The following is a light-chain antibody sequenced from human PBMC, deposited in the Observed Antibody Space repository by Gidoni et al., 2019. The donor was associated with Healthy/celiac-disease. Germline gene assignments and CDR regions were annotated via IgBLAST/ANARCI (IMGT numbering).Light chain of an antibody. J-gene: IGKJ4*01. CDR2: DAS. CDR1: QSVSSY. CDR3: QQRSNWPLLT. V-gene: IGKV3-11*01. Sequence: EIVLTQSRATLSLSLGERATSSCRPSQSVSSYLAWYQQKPGQAPRLLIYDASNRATGIPARFSGSGSGTDFTLTISSLEAEDFAVYYCQQRSNWPLLTFGGGTKVEIK.